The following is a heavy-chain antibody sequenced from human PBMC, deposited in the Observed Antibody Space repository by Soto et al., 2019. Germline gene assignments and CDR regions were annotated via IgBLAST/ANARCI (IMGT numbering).Heavy chain of an antibody. J-gene: IGHJ6*02. CDR1: GFTFSSYG. CDR3: AREKAARTSYFGMDV. D-gene: IGHD6-6*01. V-gene: IGHV3-33*01. Sequence: PVGSLRLSCAASGFTFSSYGMHWVRQAPGKGLEWVAVIWYDGSKKYYAGSVKGRFTISRDNSKNTLDLQMNSLRAEDTAVYYCAREKAARTSYFGMDVWGQGTTVTVSS. CDR2: IWYDGSKK.